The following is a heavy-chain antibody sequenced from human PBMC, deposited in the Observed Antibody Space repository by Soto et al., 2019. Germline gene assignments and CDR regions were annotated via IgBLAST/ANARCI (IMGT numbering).Heavy chain of an antibody. CDR1: GFTFSSYG. V-gene: IGHV3-33*01. CDR3: AREYSSSWYYCYGMDV. CDR2: IWYDGSNK. J-gene: IGHJ6*02. D-gene: IGHD6-13*01. Sequence: GGSLRLSCAASGFTFSSYGMHWVRQAPGKGLEWVAVIWYDGSNKYYADSVKGRFTISRDNSKNTLYLQMNSLRAEDTAVYYCAREYSSSWYYCYGMDVWGQGTTVTVSS.